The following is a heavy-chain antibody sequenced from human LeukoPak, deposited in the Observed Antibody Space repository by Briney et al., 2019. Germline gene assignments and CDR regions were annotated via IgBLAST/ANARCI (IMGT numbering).Heavy chain of an antibody. V-gene: IGHV3-30-3*02. CDR2: ISYDGSNK. CDR1: GFTFSSYA. J-gene: IGHJ4*02. CDR3: AKYQSRGYYFDY. Sequence: YPGRSLRLSCAASGFTFSSYAMHWVRQAPGKGLEWVAVISYDGSNKYYADSVKGRFTISRDNSKNTLYLQMNSLRAEDTAVYYCAKYQSRGYYFDYWGQGTLVTVSS. D-gene: IGHD3-16*01.